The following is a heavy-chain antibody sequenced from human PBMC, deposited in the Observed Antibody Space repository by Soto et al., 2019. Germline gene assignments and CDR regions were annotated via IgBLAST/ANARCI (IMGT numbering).Heavy chain of an antibody. CDR1: AFTFGSYA. CDR2: IGNEGSKE. Sequence: QVQLVESGGGVVQPGRSWRLSGEGFAFTFGSYAMHWFRQAPGKGLGGVAVIGNEGSKEYYADSVKGRLTISRDNSKNTLYLQMNSLRAEDTAIYYCARDGDTPMVKRNYHYYMDVWGKGTTVTVSS. V-gene: IGHV3-33*01. CDR3: ARDGDTPMVKRNYHYYMDV. J-gene: IGHJ6*03. D-gene: IGHD5-18*01.